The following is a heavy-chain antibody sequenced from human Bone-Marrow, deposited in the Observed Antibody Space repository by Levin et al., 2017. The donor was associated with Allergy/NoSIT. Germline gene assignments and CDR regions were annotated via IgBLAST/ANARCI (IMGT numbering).Heavy chain of an antibody. CDR3: GGYSTGWYDY. CDR2: ISGNGGYT. J-gene: IGHJ4*02. CDR1: GFSFSSYT. Sequence: GESLKISCAASGFSFSSYTVSWVRQAPGKGLEWVSGISGNGGYTHYADSVKGRFTISRDNSKNTLYLQMNSLRADDTAVYYCGGYSTGWYDYWGQGTLVTVSS. D-gene: IGHD6-19*01. V-gene: IGHV3-23*01.